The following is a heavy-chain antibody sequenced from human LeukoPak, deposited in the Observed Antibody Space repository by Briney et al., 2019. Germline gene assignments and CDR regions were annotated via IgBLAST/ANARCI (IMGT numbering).Heavy chain of an antibody. J-gene: IGHJ4*02. D-gene: IGHD6-13*01. V-gene: IGHV4-38-2*02. CDR1: GYSISSGYY. CDR2: IYHSGST. CDR3: ARDDLVRTGNSDY. Sequence: SETLSLTCTVSGYSISSGYYWGWIRQPPGKGLEWIGSIYHSGSTYYNPSLKSRVTISVDTSKNQFSLKLSSVTAADTAVYYCARDDLVRTGNSDYCGQGALVTVSS.